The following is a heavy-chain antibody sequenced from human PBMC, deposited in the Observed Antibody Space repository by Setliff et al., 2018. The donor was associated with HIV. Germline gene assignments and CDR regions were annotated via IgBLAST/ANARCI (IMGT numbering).Heavy chain of an antibody. Sequence: SETLSLTCTVSGNSISTDYWTWIRQPPGKGLEWIGYIYNSASTSYNPSLKSRVTISVDTSKNQFSLKLSSVTAADTAVYYCARHSPSDYWGQGTLVTVSS. CDR1: GNSISTDY. CDR3: ARHSPSDY. J-gene: IGHJ4*02. CDR2: IYNSAST. V-gene: IGHV4-59*08.